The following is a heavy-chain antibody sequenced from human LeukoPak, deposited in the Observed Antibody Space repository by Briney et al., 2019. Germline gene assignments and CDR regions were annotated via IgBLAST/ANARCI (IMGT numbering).Heavy chain of an antibody. D-gene: IGHD1-26*01. CDR3: ARSEGGEPYYFDY. CDR2: ISSSSSYI. J-gene: IGHJ4*02. CDR1: GFTFSSYS. Sequence: GGSLRLSCAASGFTFSSYSMNWVRQAPGKGLEWVSSISSSSSYIYYADSVKGRFTISRDNAKNSLYLQMNSLRAEDTAVYYCARSEGGEPYYFDYWGQGTLVTVSS. V-gene: IGHV3-21*01.